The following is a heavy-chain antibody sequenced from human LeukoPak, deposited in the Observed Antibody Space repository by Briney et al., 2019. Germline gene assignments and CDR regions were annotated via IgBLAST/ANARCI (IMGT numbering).Heavy chain of an antibody. CDR2: ISYDGSYK. D-gene: IGHD5-12*01. V-gene: IGHV3-30*04. Sequence: GGSLRLSCAASGFSFSSYSMHWVRQAPGKGLEWVAIISYDGSYKSYADSVKGRFTISRDYSYNTLYLQMKSLRTDDTAVYYCARDPLRWLRLGGNWFDPWGQGTLVTVSS. CDR1: GFSFSSYS. J-gene: IGHJ5*02. CDR3: ARDPLRWLRLGGNWFDP.